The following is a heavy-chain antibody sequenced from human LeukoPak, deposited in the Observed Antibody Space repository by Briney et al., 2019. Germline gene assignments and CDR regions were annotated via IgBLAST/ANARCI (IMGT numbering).Heavy chain of an antibody. J-gene: IGHJ4*02. CDR2: ISDSDSRT. Sequence: GGSLRLSCAASGFTFSSYSMTWVRQAPGKGLEWVSHISDSDSRTHYVDSVKGRFTISRDNSKNTLYLQMDSLRAEDTAVYYCAKTKEMATIIDYWGQGTLVTVS. CDR1: GFTFSSYS. D-gene: IGHD5-24*01. V-gene: IGHV3-23*01. CDR3: AKTKEMATIIDY.